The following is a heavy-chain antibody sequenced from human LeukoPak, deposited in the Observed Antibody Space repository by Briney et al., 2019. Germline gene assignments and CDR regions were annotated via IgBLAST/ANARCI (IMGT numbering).Heavy chain of an antibody. Sequence: PWGSLRLSCAVSGFTVSSNYFSWVRQAPGKGLEWVSVIYTEGTTYYADSVKGRFIISRDNSKNTVYLQMNSLRVEDTAVYYCASEGDWGQGTLVTVSS. CDR3: ASEGD. J-gene: IGHJ4*02. CDR1: GFTVSSNY. V-gene: IGHV3-66*02. CDR2: IYTEGTT. D-gene: IGHD3-16*01.